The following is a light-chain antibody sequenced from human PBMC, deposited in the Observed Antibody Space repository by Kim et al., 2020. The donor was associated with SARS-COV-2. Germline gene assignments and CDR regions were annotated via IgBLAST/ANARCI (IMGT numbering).Light chain of an antibody. J-gene: IGLJ1*01. CDR2: DVS. V-gene: IGLV2-14*03. CDR1: SGDVGGYNY. CDR3: SSYTSSSTLEV. Sequence: QSITISRTGTSGDVGGYNYVSWYQQHPVKAPKLMIYDVSHRPSGVSNRFSGSKSGNTASLTISGLQAEDEADYYCSSYTSSSTLEVFGTGTKVTVL.